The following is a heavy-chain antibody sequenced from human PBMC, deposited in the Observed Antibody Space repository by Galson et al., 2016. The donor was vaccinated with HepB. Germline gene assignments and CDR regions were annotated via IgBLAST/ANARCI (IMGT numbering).Heavy chain of an antibody. J-gene: IGHJ6*03. CDR3: ARDNFYGSGTYPPYYYYMDV. CDR2: IYTGGST. V-gene: IGHV3-53*01. CDR1: GFTVSRNQ. D-gene: IGHD3-10*01. Sequence: SLRLSCAASGFTVSRNQMSWVRQAPGKGLEWVSVIYTGGSTYYGDSVKGRFTISRDNSKNTLYLQMNRLRAEDTAVYYCARDNFYGSGTYPPYYYYMDVWGKGTTVTVSS.